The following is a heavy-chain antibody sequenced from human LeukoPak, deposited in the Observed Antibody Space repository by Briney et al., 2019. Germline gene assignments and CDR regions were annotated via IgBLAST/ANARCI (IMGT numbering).Heavy chain of an antibody. CDR3: VRDPDALDF. J-gene: IGHJ4*02. CDR1: GFTFSSYS. CDR2: IRSSGSPI. Sequence: GGSLRLSCAASGFTFSSYSMNWVRQAPGKGLEWVSYIRSSGSPIYYADSVRGRSTISRDNAKNSLYPQMNGLRDEDTAVYYCVRDPDALDFWGQGTPVTVSS. V-gene: IGHV3-48*02.